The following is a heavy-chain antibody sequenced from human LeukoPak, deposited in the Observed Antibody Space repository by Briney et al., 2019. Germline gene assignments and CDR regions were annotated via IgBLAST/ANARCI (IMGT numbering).Heavy chain of an antibody. CDR3: ARDLRGGYNAFDI. CDR2: IYSGGST. J-gene: IGHJ3*02. CDR1: GFTVSSNY. V-gene: IGHV3-53*01. Sequence: GGSLRLSCAASGFTVSSNYMSWVRQAPGKGLEWGSVIYSGGSTCYADSVKGRFTISRDNSKNTLYLQMNSLRAEDTAVYYCARDLRGGYNAFDIWGQGTMVTVSS. D-gene: IGHD5-12*01.